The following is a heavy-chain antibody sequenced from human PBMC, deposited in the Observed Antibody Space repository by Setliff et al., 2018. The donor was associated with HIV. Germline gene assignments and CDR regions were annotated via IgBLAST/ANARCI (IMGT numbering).Heavy chain of an antibody. D-gene: IGHD6-19*01. V-gene: IGHV1-3*01. CDR1: GYTFSRYA. CDR3: AKVQTMAMAGTQYYYMDV. CDR2: INAGNGNT. J-gene: IGHJ6*03. Sequence: VKVSCKASGYTFSRYAMHWVRQAPGQRLEWMGWINAGNGNTKYSQKFQGRVSIARDTSASTAYMELSSLRSEDTAVYYCAKVQTMAMAGTQYYYMDVWGKGTTVTVSS.